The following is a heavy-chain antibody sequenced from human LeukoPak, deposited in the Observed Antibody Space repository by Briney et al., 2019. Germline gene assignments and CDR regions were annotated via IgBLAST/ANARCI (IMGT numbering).Heavy chain of an antibody. J-gene: IGHJ4*02. D-gene: IGHD3-10*01. CDR1: GFTFSTYG. CDR3: VASSGSYHY. Sequence: GRSLRLSCAASGFTFSTYGMHWVRQAPGKGLEWVAIISYDGSDEYYADSVKGRFTISRDNSKNTLSLQMNSLTAGDTAVYYCVASSGSYHYWGQGTLVTVSS. V-gene: IGHV3-30*03. CDR2: ISYDGSDE.